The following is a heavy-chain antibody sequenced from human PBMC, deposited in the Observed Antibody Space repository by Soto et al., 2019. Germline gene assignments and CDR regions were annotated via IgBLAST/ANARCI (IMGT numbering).Heavy chain of an antibody. J-gene: IGHJ4*02. CDR3: ARDPGQDEAMDY. CDR2: IWHDGKNK. CDR1: GFTFRKFG. V-gene: IGHV3-33*01. Sequence: QVQVVESGGGVVQPGRSLRLSCAASGFTFRKFGMHWVRQAPGKGLEWVAVIWHDGKNKYYADSAKGRFTISRDNSKNTRYLQMDSLRAEDTAVYYCARDPGQDEAMDYWGQGTLVTVSS.